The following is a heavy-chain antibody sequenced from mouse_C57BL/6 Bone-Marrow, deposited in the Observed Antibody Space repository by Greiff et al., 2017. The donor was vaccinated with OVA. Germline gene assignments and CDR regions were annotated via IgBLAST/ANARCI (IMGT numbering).Heavy chain of an antibody. CDR1: GYTFTSYG. J-gene: IGHJ1*03. CDR2: IYPRSGNT. Sequence: VQLQQSGAELARPGASVKLSCKASGYTFTSYGISWVKQRTGQGLEWIGEIYPRSGNTYYNEKFKGKATLTADKSSSTAYMELRSLTSEDSAVYFCARDGYYFYWYFDVGGTGTTVTVSS. D-gene: IGHD2-3*01. V-gene: IGHV1-81*01. CDR3: ARDGYYFYWYFDV.